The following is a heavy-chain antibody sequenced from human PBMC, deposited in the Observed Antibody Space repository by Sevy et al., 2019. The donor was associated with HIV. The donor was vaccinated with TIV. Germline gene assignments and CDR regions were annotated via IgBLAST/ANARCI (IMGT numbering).Heavy chain of an antibody. CDR3: ATTKDYYDSSGYPFDY. CDR2: FDPEDGDPEDGKT. D-gene: IGHD3-22*01. J-gene: IGHJ4*02. CDR1: GYTLNEFS. V-gene: IGHV1-24*01. Sequence: ASVKVSCKVSGYTLNEFSMHWVRQARGKGLEWMTTFDPEDGDPEDGKTIYAQKFLGRVTVTEDTSTDTAYMELSSLRSEDTAVYYCATTKDYYDSSGYPFDYWGQGTLVTVSS.